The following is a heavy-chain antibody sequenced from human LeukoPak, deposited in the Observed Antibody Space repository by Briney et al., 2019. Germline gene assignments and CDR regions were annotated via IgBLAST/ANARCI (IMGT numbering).Heavy chain of an antibody. D-gene: IGHD6-13*01. Sequence: GSLRLSCAASGFTFSSYGMHWVRQAPGKGLEWVAVIWYDGSNKYYADSVKGRFTISRDNSKNTLYLQMNSLRAEDTAVYYCARDQYSSSWDGCYFDYWGQGTLVTVSS. CDR1: GFTFSSYG. CDR2: IWYDGSNK. V-gene: IGHV3-33*01. CDR3: ARDQYSSSWDGCYFDY. J-gene: IGHJ4*02.